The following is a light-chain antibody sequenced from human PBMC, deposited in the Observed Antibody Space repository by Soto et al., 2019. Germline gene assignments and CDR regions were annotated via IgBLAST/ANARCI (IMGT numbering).Light chain of an antibody. CDR2: GAS. CDR3: QQYNSYSYT. CDR1: QSVSSN. V-gene: IGKV3-15*01. J-gene: IGKJ2*01. Sequence: EIVITQSPATLSVSPGESATLSCRASQSVSSNLAWHQQKPGQAPRLLIYGASTRATGIPARFSGSGSGTEFTLTISSLQSEDFATYYCQQYNSYSYTFGQGTKVDIK.